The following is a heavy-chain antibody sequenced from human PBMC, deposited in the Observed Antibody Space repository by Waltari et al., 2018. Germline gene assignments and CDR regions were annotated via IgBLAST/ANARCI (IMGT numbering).Heavy chain of an antibody. J-gene: IGHJ6*02. V-gene: IGHV4-39*01. Sequence: QLQLQESGPGLVKPSETLSLTCTVSGGSISSSSYYWGWIRKPPGKGLGCMGSIYYIGSTYYNPSLKSRVTISVDTSKNQFSLKLSSVTAADTAVYYWARHVSVWTGTGGMDVWGQGTTVTVSS. CDR1: GGSISSSSYY. CDR3: ARHVSVWTGTGGMDV. CDR2: IYYIGST. D-gene: IGHD1-1*01.